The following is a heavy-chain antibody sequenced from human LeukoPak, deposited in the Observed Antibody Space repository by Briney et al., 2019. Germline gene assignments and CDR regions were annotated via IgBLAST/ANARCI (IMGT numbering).Heavy chain of an antibody. CDR2: ILYSGST. D-gene: IGHD6-13*01. CDR3: ASTLQGYDSSWYFDY. CDR1: GDSITSYY. J-gene: IGHJ4*02. V-gene: IGHV4-59*08. Sequence: SETLSLTCTVSGDSITSYYWSWIRQPPGKGLEWIGYILYSGSTNYNPSLKSRVTISLDTSKSQFSLKLSSVTAADTAVYYCASTLQGYDSSWYFDYWGQGALVTVSS.